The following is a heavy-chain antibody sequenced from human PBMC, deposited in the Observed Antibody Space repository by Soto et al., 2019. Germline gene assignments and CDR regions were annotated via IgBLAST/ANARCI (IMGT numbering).Heavy chain of an antibody. D-gene: IGHD2-2*01. CDR3: AGTSCSITTCATTY. Sequence: QVQLVQSGAEVKKPGASVKVSCKTSGYTFTGYYIYWVRQAPGQGLEWMGWINPHSGGTDSSQKFQGRVTMTRDTSISTAYMELSRLRSDDTAVYYCAGTSCSITTCATTYWGQGTLVTVSS. CDR1: GYTFTGYY. V-gene: IGHV1-2*02. CDR2: INPHSGGT. J-gene: IGHJ4*02.